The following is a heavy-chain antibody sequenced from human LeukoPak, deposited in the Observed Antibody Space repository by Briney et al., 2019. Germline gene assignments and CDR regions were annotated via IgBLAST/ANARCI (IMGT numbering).Heavy chain of an antibody. CDR3: AKMPVSYSSGWSNFDY. V-gene: IGHV3-23*01. D-gene: IGHD6-19*01. Sequence: PGGSLRLSCAASGFTFSSYAMSWGRQAPGKGLEWVSGISGSGGSTYYADSMKGRFTISRDNSKNTLYLQINSLRAEDTAVYYCAKMPVSYSSGWSNFDYWGQGTLVTVSS. J-gene: IGHJ4*02. CDR1: GFTFSSYA. CDR2: ISGSGGST.